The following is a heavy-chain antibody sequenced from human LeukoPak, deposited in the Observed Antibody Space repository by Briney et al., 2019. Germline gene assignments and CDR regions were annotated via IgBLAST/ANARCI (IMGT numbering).Heavy chain of an antibody. Sequence: SETLSLTRTVSGGSISSYYWSWIRQPPGKGLEWIGYIYYSGSTNYNPSLKSRVTISVDTSKNQFSLKLSSVTAADTAVYYCARDCSSTSCYHALDYWGQGTLVTVSS. CDR3: ARDCSSTSCYHALDY. D-gene: IGHD2-2*01. CDR1: GGSISSYY. V-gene: IGHV4-59*12. J-gene: IGHJ4*02. CDR2: IYYSGST.